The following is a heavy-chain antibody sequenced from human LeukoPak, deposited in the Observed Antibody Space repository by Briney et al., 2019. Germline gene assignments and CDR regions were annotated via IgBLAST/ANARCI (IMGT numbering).Heavy chain of an antibody. Sequence: VKDSCKASGYTFTSYGISWVRQAPGQGLEWMGWISAYNGNTNYAQKLQGRVTMTTDTSTSTAYMELRSLRSDDTAVYYCARERSYYDSSGYSYYFDYWGQGTLVTVSS. J-gene: IGHJ4*02. CDR1: GYTFTSYG. V-gene: IGHV1-18*01. CDR3: ARERSYYDSSGYSYYFDY. CDR2: ISAYNGNT. D-gene: IGHD3-22*01.